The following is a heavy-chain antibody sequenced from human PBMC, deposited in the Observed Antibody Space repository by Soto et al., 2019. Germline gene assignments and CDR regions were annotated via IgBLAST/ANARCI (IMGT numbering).Heavy chain of an antibody. CDR2: IIPILGIA. CDR3: ARDRYYDILEGNNWFDP. J-gene: IGHJ5*02. Sequence: SVKVSCKASGGTFSSYTISWVRQAPGQGLEWMGRIIPILGIANYAQKFQGRVTITADKSTSTAYMELSSLRSEDTAVYYCARDRYYDILEGNNWFDPWGQGTLVTVSS. V-gene: IGHV1-69*04. CDR1: GGTFSSYT. D-gene: IGHD3-9*01.